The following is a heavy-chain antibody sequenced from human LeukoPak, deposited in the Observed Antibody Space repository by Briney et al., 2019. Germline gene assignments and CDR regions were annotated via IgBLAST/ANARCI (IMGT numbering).Heavy chain of an antibody. Sequence: SVTVSCKASGGTFSSYAISWVRQAPGQGLEWMGGIIPIFGTANYAQKFQGRVTITADESTSTAYMELSSLRSEDTAVYYCARSDYYDSSGYQGSYYYYYMDVWGKGTTVTVSS. V-gene: IGHV1-69*13. CDR3: ARSDYYDSSGYQGSYYYYYMDV. J-gene: IGHJ6*03. D-gene: IGHD3-22*01. CDR2: IIPIFGTA. CDR1: GGTFSSYA.